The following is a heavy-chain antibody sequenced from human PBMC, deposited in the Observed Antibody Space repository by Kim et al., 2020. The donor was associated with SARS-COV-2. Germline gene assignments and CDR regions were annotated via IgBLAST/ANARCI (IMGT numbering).Heavy chain of an antibody. CDR2: ISWNSGSI. CDR1: GFTFGDYA. Sequence: GGSLRLSCAASGFTFGDYAMHWVRQAPGKGLEWVSGISWNSGSIGYADSVKGRFTISRDNAKNSLYLQMNSLRAEDTALYYCAKGPLTGTLPFDYWGQGTLVTVSS. CDR3: AKGPLTGTLPFDY. V-gene: IGHV3-9*01. D-gene: IGHD1-20*01. J-gene: IGHJ4*02.